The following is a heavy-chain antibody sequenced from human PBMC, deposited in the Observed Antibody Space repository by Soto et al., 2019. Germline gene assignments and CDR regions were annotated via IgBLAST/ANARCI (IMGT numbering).Heavy chain of an antibody. D-gene: IGHD3-10*01. V-gene: IGHV1-46*01. Sequence: QVQLVQSGAEVKKPGASVKVSCKASGYTFTSYYMHWVRQAPGQGLEWMGIINPSGGSTSYAQKFQGRVTKTRDTSTSTVYMELSGLRSEDTAVYYCARDRGSSGRTRAFDLWGQGTMVTVSS. CDR2: INPSGGST. CDR3: ARDRGSSGRTRAFDL. CDR1: GYTFTSYY. J-gene: IGHJ3*01.